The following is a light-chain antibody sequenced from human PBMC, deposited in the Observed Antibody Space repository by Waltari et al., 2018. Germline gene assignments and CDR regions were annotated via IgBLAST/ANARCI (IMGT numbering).Light chain of an antibody. J-gene: IGKJ1*01. CDR3: QKYGTLPAT. Sequence: IGLTQSPATLSLAPWEGANLSCRAIQSVSRYLAWYQQTAGHPPMLLIYEASSKATGIPYRFSGSWSGTDFSLTISRLEPEDFAVYYCQKYGTLPATFGQGTKVEIK. CDR2: EAS. CDR1: QSVSRY. V-gene: IGKV3-20*01.